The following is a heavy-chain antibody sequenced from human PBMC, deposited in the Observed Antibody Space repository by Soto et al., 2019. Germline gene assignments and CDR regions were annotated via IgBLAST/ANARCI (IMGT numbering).Heavy chain of an antibody. V-gene: IGHV2-26*01. CDR2: IFSNDEK. CDR3: ARTHYGDYFIYFDY. J-gene: IGHJ4*02. Sequence: QVTLKESGPVLVKPTETLTLTCTVSGFSLSNARMGVSWIRQPPGKALEWLEHIFSNDEKSYSTSLKSRLTISKDTSKSQVVLTMTNMDPVDTATYYCARTHYGDYFIYFDYWGQGTLVTVSS. D-gene: IGHD4-17*01. CDR1: GFSLSNARMG.